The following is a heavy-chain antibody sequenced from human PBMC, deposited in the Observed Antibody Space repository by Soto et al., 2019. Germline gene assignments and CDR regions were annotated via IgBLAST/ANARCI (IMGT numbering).Heavy chain of an antibody. J-gene: IGHJ3*02. D-gene: IGHD2-2*01. V-gene: IGHV4-39*01. CDR1: GGSISSSSYY. CDR3: ARRWDIVVVPAAMDAFDI. Sequence: SETLSLTCTVSGGSISSSSYYWGWIRQPPGKGLEWIGSIYYSGSTYYNPSLKSRVTISVDTSKNQFSLKLSSVTAADTAVYYCARRWDIVVVPAAMDAFDIWGQGTMVTVSS. CDR2: IYYSGST.